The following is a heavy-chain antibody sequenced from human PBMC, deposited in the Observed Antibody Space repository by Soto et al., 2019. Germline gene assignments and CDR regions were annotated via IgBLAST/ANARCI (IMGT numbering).Heavy chain of an antibody. J-gene: IGHJ6*02. CDR2: IKQDGSEK. D-gene: IGHD3-10*01. Sequence: EVQLVESGGGLVQPGGSLRLSCAASGFTFSSYWMSWVRQAPGKGLEWVANIKQDGSEKYYVDSVKGRFTISRVNAKKSRYLQMNSLRAEDTAVYCCAREELLQRLNYYYYGMDVWGQGTTVTFS. V-gene: IGHV3-7*03. CDR1: GFTFSSYW. CDR3: AREELLQRLNYYYYGMDV.